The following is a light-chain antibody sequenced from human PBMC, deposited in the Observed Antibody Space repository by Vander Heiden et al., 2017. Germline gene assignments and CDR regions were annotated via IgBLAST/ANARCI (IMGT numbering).Light chain of an antibody. CDR2: DGG. CDR1: NIRSKS. J-gene: IGLJ2*01. V-gene: IGLV3-21*02. CDR3: QVWDSSSDHVV. Sequence: SYVLTQPPPVSVPPDQTARTTSRGNNIRSKSVYWYQQKPGQAPVLVVDDGGDRPSGIPERFSGSNTENTATLTISRVEAGDEADYYCQVWDSSSDHVVFGGGTKVTVL.